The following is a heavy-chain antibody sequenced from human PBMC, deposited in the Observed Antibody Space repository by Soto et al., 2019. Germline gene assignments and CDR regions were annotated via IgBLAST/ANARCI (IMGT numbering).Heavy chain of an antibody. CDR2: ISAYNGKR. CDR3: ARGRIVASIHDAFEI. D-gene: IGHD5-12*01. Sequence: ASVKVSCKASGYTFTSYGISWVRQAPGQGLEWMGWISAYNGKRDTAQKFQGRVTMTLDTSTDTAHMELGDLTSADTAVYYCARGRIVASIHDAFEIWGQGTKVTVSS. J-gene: IGHJ3*02. V-gene: IGHV1-18*01. CDR1: GYTFTSYG.